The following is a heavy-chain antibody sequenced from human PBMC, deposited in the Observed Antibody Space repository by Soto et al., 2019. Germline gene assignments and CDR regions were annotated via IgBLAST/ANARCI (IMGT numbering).Heavy chain of an antibody. CDR1: GYSFTNYW. V-gene: IGHV5-51*01. Sequence: EVQLVQSGAEVKEAGDSLQISCQGSGYSFTNYWIGWVRQMPGKGLEWMGMIYPGDSDTRYSPSIQGQVTISADKSISTAYLQWSSLKASDTAMYYCAAYSGSSGRHFDFWGQGTLVTVSS. J-gene: IGHJ4*02. CDR3: AAYSGSSGRHFDF. D-gene: IGHD6-6*01. CDR2: IYPGDSDT.